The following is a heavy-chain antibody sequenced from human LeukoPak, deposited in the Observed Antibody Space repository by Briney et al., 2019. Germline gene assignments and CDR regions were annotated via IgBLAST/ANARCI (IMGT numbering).Heavy chain of an antibody. CDR2: ISAYNGNT. CDR1: GYTFTSYG. D-gene: IGHD3-22*01. Sequence: ASVKVSCKASGYTFTSYGISWVRQAPGQGLEWMGWISAYNGNTNYAQKFQGRVTMTTDTSTTTVYMELRSLRSDDTAVYYCARRYYDSSGYPHFDYWGQGTLVTVSS. J-gene: IGHJ4*02. V-gene: IGHV1-18*01. CDR3: ARRYYDSSGYPHFDY.